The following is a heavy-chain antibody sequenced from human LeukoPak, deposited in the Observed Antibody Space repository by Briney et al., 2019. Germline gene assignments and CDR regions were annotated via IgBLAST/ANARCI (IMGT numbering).Heavy chain of an antibody. V-gene: IGHV4-30-4*01. CDR2: IYYSGST. CDR3: ARRKSGWFDP. CDR1: GGSISSGDYY. J-gene: IGHJ5*02. Sequence: PSETLSLTCTVSGGSISSGDYYWTWIRQPPGKDLEWTGYIYYSGSTYYNPSLKSRVTISVDTSKNQFSLKLSSLTAADTAMYYCARRKSGWFDPWGQGTLVIVSS.